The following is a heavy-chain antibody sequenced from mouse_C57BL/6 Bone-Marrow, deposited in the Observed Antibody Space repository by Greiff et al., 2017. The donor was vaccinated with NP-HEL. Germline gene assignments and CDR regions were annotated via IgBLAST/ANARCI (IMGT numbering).Heavy chain of an antibody. CDR2: IDPENGDT. V-gene: IGHV14-4*01. CDR1: GFNIKDDY. D-gene: IGHD1-3*01. J-gene: IGHJ2*01. Sequence: EVQLQQSGAELVRPGASVKLSCTASGFNIKDDYMHWVKQRPEQGLEWIGWIDPENGDTEYASKFQGKATITADTSSNTAYLQLSSLTSEDTAVYYCTTVALEDYWGQGTTLTVSS. CDR3: TTVALEDY.